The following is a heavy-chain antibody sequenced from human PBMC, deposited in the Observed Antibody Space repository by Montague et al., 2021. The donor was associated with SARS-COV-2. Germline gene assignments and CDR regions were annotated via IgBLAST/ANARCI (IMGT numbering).Heavy chain of an antibody. Sequence: SETLSLTCAVSGGSFSGFYWSWVRQSPGEGLEWIGEINHSGIIKYNPSLKSRVTISADTSKNQFSLKLTSVAAADTAVYYCARLRDGVVPSPILGVGPYYSYYYMDVWGRGTTVTVSS. D-gene: IGHD3-10*01. CDR3: ARLRDGVVPSPILGVGPYYSYYYMDV. CDR1: GGSFSGFY. V-gene: IGHV4-34*01. J-gene: IGHJ6*03. CDR2: INHSGII.